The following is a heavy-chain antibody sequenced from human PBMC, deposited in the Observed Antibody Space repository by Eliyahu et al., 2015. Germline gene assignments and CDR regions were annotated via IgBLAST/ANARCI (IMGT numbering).Heavy chain of an antibody. CDR3: ARRRSSYAFDI. V-gene: IGHV3-30*01. J-gene: IGHJ3*02. CDR2: ISYDGSNK. CDR1: GSPLXSYA. Sequence: QVQLVXSGGGVVQPGXSLRLSCAASGSPLXSYAMHWVRQAPGKGLEWVAVISYDGSNKYYADSVKGRFTISRDNSKNTLYLQMNSLRAEDTAVYYCARRRSSYAFDIWGQGTMVTVSS. D-gene: IGHD6-13*01.